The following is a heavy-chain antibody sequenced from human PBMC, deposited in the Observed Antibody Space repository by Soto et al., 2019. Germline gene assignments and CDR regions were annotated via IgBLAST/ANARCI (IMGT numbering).Heavy chain of an antibody. Sequence: LSLTCAVSDDSMSSGHYYWSWIRQPPGKGLEWIGYIYYSGSTYYNPSLKSRLTISVDKSKNQFSLKLSSVTAADTAFYYCAKEGIAATGMDVWGQGTTVTVSS. CDR2: IYYSGST. J-gene: IGHJ6*02. CDR1: DDSMSSGHYY. D-gene: IGHD6-13*01. V-gene: IGHV4-30-4*01. CDR3: AKEGIAATGMDV.